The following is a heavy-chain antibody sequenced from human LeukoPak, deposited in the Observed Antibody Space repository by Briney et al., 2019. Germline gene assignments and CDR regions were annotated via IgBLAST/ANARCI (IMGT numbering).Heavy chain of an antibody. CDR2: INPNSGGT. CDR1: GYTFTGYY. V-gene: IGHV1-2*02. D-gene: IGHD6-13*01. CDR3: ARDGLIAAAGTNWFDP. J-gene: IGHJ5*02. Sequence: ASVKVSCKASGYTFTGYYMHRVRQAPGQGLEWMGWINPNSGGTNYAQKFQGRVTMTRDTSISTAYMELSRLRSDDTAVYYCARDGLIAAAGTNWFDPWGQGTLVTVSS.